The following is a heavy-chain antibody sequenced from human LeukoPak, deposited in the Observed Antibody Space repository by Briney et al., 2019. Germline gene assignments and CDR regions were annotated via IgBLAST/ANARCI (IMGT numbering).Heavy chain of an antibody. V-gene: IGHV3-23*01. D-gene: IGHD6-19*01. CDR1: GFTFSSYA. CDR2: ISASGGTT. J-gene: IGHJ4*02. Sequence: GGSLRLSCAASGFTFSSYAMGWVRQAPGKGLEWVSLISASGGTTYYADSVKGWFTISRDNSKNTLYLQMNSLRAEDTAVYYCARPRGSGWRFDYWGQGTLVTVSS. CDR3: ARPRGSGWRFDY.